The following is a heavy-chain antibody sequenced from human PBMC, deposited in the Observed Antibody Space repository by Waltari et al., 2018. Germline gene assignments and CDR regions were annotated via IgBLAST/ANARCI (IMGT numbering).Heavy chain of an antibody. CDR2: IRNRGNSYTT. Sequence: EVRLLESGGDLVQPGGSLRLSCEASGFPLNTSGMGWVRQAPGKGLEWVGRIRNRGNSYTTEYAASGKGRFTISRDDSKNSLYLQMNSLETEDTAVYYCARSNSYSPFDYWGQGILVTVSS. CDR1: GFPLNTSG. CDR3: ARSNSYSPFDY. J-gene: IGHJ4*02. D-gene: IGHD3-16*02. V-gene: IGHV3-72*01.